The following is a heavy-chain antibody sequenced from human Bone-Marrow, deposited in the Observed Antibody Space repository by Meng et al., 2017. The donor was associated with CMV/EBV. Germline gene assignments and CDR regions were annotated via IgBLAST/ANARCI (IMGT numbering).Heavy chain of an antibody. D-gene: IGHD6-6*01. Sequence: SVKVSCKASGGTFSSYTISWVRQAPGQGLEWMGRIIPILGIANYAQKFQGRVTITADKSTSTAYMELSSLRSEDTAVYYCARDPGGSSSMLYYYYGIDVWGQGTTVTGSS. V-gene: IGHV1-69*04. CDR1: GGTFSSYT. CDR2: IIPILGIA. J-gene: IGHJ6*02. CDR3: ARDPGGSSSMLYYYYGIDV.